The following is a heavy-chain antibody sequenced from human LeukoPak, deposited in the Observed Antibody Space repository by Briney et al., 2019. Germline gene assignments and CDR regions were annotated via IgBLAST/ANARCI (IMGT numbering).Heavy chain of an antibody. CDR1: GGSFSGYY. V-gene: IGHV4-34*12. J-gene: IGHJ4*02. CDR2: TINSGST. D-gene: IGHD3-3*01. Sequence: SETLSLTCAVYGGSFSGYYWSWISQRPGKGMEWIGETINSGSTNYNPSLKSRVNISVDTSKNQFTLKLSSVPAADTAVYYCARAEDYAFWSDYTNAFDSWGQGTLVTVSS. CDR3: ARAEDYAFWSDYTNAFDS.